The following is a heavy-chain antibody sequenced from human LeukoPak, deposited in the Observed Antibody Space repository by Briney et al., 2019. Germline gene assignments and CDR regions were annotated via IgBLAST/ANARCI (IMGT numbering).Heavy chain of an antibody. CDR3: ARGRGYYYDSSGYYTPQYYYGMDV. CDR1: GYTYTGYY. D-gene: IGHD3-22*01. CDR2: INPNSGGT. V-gene: IGHV1-2*02. Sequence: ASVKVSCKASGYTYTGYYMHWVRQAPGQGLEWMGWINPNSGGTNYAQKFQGRVTMTRDTSISTAYMELSRLRSDDTAVYYCARGRGYYYDSSGYYTPQYYYGMDVWGQGTTVTVS. J-gene: IGHJ6*02.